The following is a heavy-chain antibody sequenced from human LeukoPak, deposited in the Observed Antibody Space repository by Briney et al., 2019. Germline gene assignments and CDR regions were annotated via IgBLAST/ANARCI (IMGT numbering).Heavy chain of an antibody. J-gene: IGHJ3*02. CDR2: FDPEDGET. CDR3: AFARDIWGAFDI. Sequence: ASVKVSCKVSGYTLTELSMHWVRQAPGKGLEWMGGFDPEDGETIYAQKFQGRVTMTEDTSTDTAYMELSSLRSEDTAVYYCAFARDIWGAFDIWGQGTMVTVSS. CDR1: GYTLTELS. V-gene: IGHV1-24*01. D-gene: IGHD3-16*01.